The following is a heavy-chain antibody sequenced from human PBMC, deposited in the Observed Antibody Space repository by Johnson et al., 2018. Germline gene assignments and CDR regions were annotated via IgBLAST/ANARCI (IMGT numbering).Heavy chain of an antibody. J-gene: IGHJ1*01. CDR2: ITMQPTGYGT. D-gene: IGHD3-3*01. Sequence: EVQLVESGGGVVQSGGSLRLSCAASGFTFSPFGFHWVRQAPGKGLEWVGRITMQPTGYGTLYAASLKGRFVISRDNSKNTVYLEMSSLKNEDTAVYYCTGLRDDFHYWGQGTLVTVSS. CDR1: GFTFSPFG. CDR3: TGLRDDFHY. V-gene: IGHV3-73*01.